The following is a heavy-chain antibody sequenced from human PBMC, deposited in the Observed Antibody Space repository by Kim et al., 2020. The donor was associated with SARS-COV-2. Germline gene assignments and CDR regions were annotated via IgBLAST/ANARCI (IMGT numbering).Heavy chain of an antibody. CDR3: ARDFSPLIVAAEYYFDY. V-gene: IGHV3-30*04. J-gene: IGHJ4*01. CDR1: GFTFSSYA. Sequence: GGSLRLSCAASGFTFSSYAMHWVRQAPGKGLEWVAVISYDGSNKYYADSVKGRFTISRDNSKNTLYLQMNSLRAEDTAVYYCARDFSPLIVAAEYYFDY. CDR2: ISYDGSNK. D-gene: IGHD5-12*01.